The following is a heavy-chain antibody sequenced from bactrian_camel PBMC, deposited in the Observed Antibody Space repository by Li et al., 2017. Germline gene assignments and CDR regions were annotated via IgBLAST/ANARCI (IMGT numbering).Heavy chain of an antibody. CDR3: YSASCGGLAGDVEYS. D-gene: IGHD5*01. Sequence: HVQLVESGGGLVQPGGSLRFSCVASGIAYFQCTMGWYRQAPGTERELVSSIGSDGTYYVDSVKGRFTISRDNAKNTVYLQMNDLKPEDTAVYLCYSASCGGLAGDVEYSWGQGTQVTVS. CDR2: IGSDGT. CDR1: GIAYFQCT. V-gene: IGHV3S55*01. J-gene: IGHJ4*01.